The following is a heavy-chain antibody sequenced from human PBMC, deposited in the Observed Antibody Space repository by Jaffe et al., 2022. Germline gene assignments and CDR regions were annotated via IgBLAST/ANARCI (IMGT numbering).Heavy chain of an antibody. CDR1: GFTFSSYS. V-gene: IGHV3-21*01. D-gene: IGHD3-3*01. Sequence: EVQLVESGGGLVKPGGSLRLSCAASGFTFSSYSMNWVRQAPGKGLEWVSSISSSSSYIYYADSVKGRFTISRDNAKNSLYLQMNSLRAEDTAVYYCARAPLEWLWLVEGGNYYYYYMDVWGKGTTVTVSS. J-gene: IGHJ6*03. CDR2: ISSSSSYI. CDR3: ARAPLEWLWLVEGGNYYYYYMDV.